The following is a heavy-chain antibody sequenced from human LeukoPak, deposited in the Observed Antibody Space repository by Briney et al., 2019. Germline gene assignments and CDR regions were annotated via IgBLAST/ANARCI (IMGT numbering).Heavy chain of an antibody. V-gene: IGHV3-23*01. CDR1: GLSFSSHG. D-gene: IGHD3-16*01. J-gene: IGHJ1*01. CDR2: ISPSGDIT. Sequence: GGTLRLSCAGSGLSFSSHGMNWVRQAPGKGLEWVSGISPSGDITYYTDSVRGRFTISRDNFKNTLSLQVNSLRAEDTAMYYCAKDDDWGRYKHWGQGTLVTVSS. CDR3: AKDDDWGRYKH.